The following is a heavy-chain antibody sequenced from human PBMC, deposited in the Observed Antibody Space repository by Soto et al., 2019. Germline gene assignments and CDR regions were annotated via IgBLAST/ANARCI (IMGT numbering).Heavy chain of an antibody. CDR2: INPNSGGT. J-gene: IGHJ6*02. D-gene: IGHD5-12*01. Sequence: ASVKVSCKASGYTFTSYAMHWVRQAPGQRLEWMGWINPNSGGTNYAQKFQGRVTMTRDTSISTAYMELSRLRSDDTAVYYCAREGYPSSDYYGMDVWGQGTTVTVSS. V-gene: IGHV1-2*02. CDR3: AREGYPSSDYYGMDV. CDR1: GYTFTSYA.